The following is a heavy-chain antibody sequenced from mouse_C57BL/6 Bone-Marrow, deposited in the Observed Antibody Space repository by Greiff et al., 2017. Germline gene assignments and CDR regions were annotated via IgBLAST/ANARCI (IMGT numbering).Heavy chain of an antibody. CDR3: ARVYGSSYWSFDV. CDR2: IYPRDGST. Sequence: VQLQQSGPELVKPGASVKLSCKASGYTFTSYDINWVKQRPGQGLEWIGWIYPRDGSTKYNEKFKGKATLTVDTSSSTAYMELHGLTSAGSAVYFCARVYGSSYWSFDVWGTGTTVTVSS. J-gene: IGHJ1*03. CDR1: GYTFTSYD. V-gene: IGHV1-85*01. D-gene: IGHD1-1*01.